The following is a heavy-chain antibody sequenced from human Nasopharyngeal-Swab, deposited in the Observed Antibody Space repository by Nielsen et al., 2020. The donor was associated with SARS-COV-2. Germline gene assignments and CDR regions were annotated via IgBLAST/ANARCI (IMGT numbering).Heavy chain of an antibody. Sequence: GESLKISCAASGFTFDDYAMSWVRQVPGKGLEWVANINWIGGSADYSDAVKGRFTISRDNAKNSLYLQMNSLRAEDTAIHHCARQTIYSFGWFDSWGQGNLVTVSS. D-gene: IGHD3-3*01. V-gene: IGHV3-20*01. J-gene: IGHJ5*01. CDR2: INWIGGSA. CDR1: GFTFDDYA. CDR3: ARQTIYSFGWFDS.